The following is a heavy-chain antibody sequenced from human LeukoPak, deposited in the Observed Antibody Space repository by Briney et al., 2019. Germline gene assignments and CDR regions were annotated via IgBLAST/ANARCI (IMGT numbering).Heavy chain of an antibody. CDR1: GDSIGSSSYY. CDR2: IYYSGST. V-gene: IGHV4-39*01. CDR3: ARQMWIELWHFDY. D-gene: IGHD5-18*01. J-gene: IGHJ4*02. Sequence: SETLSLTCTVSGDSIGSSSYYWAWIRQPPGKGLEWIGSIYYSGSTYYTPSLKSRVTISIETSKNKFSLKVSSVTAADTAVYYCARQMWIELWHFDYWGQGALVTVSS.